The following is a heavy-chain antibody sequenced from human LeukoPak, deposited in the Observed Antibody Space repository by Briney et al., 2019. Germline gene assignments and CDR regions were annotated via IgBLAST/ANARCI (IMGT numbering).Heavy chain of an antibody. CDR1: GFTFSSYE. J-gene: IGHJ4*02. V-gene: IGHV3-48*03. Sequence: GGSLRLPCAASGFTFSSYEMNWVRQAPGKGLEWVSYISSSGSNIYYADSVKGRFPISRDNAKNSLYLHMNGRRAEDTAVSYCERDGGFNTNFDYWGQGTLVTVSS. D-gene: IGHD5-24*01. CDR3: ERDGGFNTNFDY. CDR2: ISSSGSNI.